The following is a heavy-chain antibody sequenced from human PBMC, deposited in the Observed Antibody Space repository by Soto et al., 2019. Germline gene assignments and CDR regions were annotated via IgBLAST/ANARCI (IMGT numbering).Heavy chain of an antibody. V-gene: IGHV3-7*01. J-gene: IGHJ4*02. D-gene: IGHD3-3*01. CDR3: ARGFYTDY. CDR1: GFNFSRSW. Sequence: GGSLRLSCEASGFNFSRSWMSWVRQAPGKGLEWVANMKEDGSEKYYADSVRGRFTISRDNAKNSVHLQMNSLRVKDTAVYYCARGFYTDYWGQGALVTVSS. CDR2: MKEDGSEK.